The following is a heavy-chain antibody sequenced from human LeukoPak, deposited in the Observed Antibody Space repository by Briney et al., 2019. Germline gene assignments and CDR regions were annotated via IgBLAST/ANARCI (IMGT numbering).Heavy chain of an antibody. Sequence: PGGSLRLSCAASGFTFSSYAMSWVRQAPGKGLEWVSSISSSSSYIYYADSVKGRFTISRDNAKNSLYLQMNSLRAEDTAVYYCARDPAVAGTRELDYWGQGTLVTVSS. V-gene: IGHV3-21*01. J-gene: IGHJ4*02. CDR1: GFTFSSYA. D-gene: IGHD6-19*01. CDR2: ISSSSSYI. CDR3: ARDPAVAGTRELDY.